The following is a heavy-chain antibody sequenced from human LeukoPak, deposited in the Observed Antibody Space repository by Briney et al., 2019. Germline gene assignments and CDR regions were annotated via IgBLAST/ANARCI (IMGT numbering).Heavy chain of an antibody. CDR2: INHSGST. CDR1: GGSFSGYY. V-gene: IGHV4-34*01. CDR3: ARGILTGPIYAFDI. Sequence: PSETLSLTCAVYGGSFSGYYWSWIRQPPGKGLEWIGEINHSGSTNYNPSLKSRVTISVDTSKNQFSLKLTSMTAADTAVYYCARGILTGPIYAFDIWGRGTMVTVSS. J-gene: IGHJ3*02. D-gene: IGHD3-9*01.